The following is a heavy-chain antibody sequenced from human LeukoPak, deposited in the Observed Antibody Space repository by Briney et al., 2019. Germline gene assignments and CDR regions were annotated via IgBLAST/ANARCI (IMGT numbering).Heavy chain of an antibody. CDR3: ARESGV. V-gene: IGHV3-23*01. D-gene: IGHD3-10*01. J-gene: IGHJ6*04. Sequence: GGSLRLSCAASGFTFTNYAMSWVRQTPGKGLEWVAATVGSRPDTYHADSVKGRFTVSRDNSRNTLYLQMNSLRAEDTAVYYCARESGVWGKGTTVTVSS. CDR1: GFTFTNYA. CDR2: TVGSRPDT.